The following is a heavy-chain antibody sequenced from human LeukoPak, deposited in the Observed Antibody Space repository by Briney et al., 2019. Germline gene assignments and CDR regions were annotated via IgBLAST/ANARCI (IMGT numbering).Heavy chain of an antibody. CDR3: AREDGSPVERYGMDV. D-gene: IGHD1-1*01. Sequence: SETLSLTCIVSGGSISSYYWSWIRQPPEKGLEWIGYIYYSGSTNYNPSLKSRVTISVDTSKNQFSLRLNSVTAADTAVYYCAREDGSPVERYGMDVWGPGTTVTVSS. J-gene: IGHJ6*02. CDR1: GGSISSYY. V-gene: IGHV4-59*01. CDR2: IYYSGST.